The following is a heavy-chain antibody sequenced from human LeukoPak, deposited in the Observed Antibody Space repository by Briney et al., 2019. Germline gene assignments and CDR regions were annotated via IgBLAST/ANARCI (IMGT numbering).Heavy chain of an antibody. J-gene: IGHJ3*01. Sequence: PGGSLRLSCTGSGFTFSDRYMAWIRQRPGKGLEWLSYISTSDRRVYLADSVKGRFTVSRDDARKSLFLQMNSLTPDDTALYYCARDRAVGASDSYDLSGPGTMVIVSS. CDR2: ISTSDRRV. V-gene: IGHV3-11*04. D-gene: IGHD4-23*01. CDR3: ARDRAVGASDSYDL. CDR1: GFTFSDRY.